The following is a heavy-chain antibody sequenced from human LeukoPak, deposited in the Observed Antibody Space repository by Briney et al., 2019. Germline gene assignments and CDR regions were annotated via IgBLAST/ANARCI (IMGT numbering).Heavy chain of an antibody. D-gene: IGHD6-19*01. CDR2: IYYSGST. CDR3: ARYRAGLDAFDI. V-gene: IGHV4-39*01. Sequence: SETLSLTCTVSGGSISTSDRYCGWICQPPGKGLEWIGSIYYSGSTYYNPSLKSRVTISVDTSKNQFSLKLSSVTAADTAVYYCARYRAGLDAFDIWGQGTMVTVSS. CDR1: GGSISTSDRY. J-gene: IGHJ3*02.